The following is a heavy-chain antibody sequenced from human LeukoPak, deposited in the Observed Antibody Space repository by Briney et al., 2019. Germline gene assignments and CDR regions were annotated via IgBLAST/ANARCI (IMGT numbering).Heavy chain of an antibody. V-gene: IGHV3-7*03. CDR3: ARDPYYYDSSGYSP. CDR1: GFTFSSYW. J-gene: IGHJ4*02. D-gene: IGHD3-22*01. Sequence: GGSLRLSCAASGFTFSSYWMHWVRQAPGKGLEWVANIKQDGSEKYYVDSVKGRFTISRDNAKNSLYLQMKSLRAEDTAVYYCARDPYYYDSSGYSPWGQGTLVTVSS. CDR2: IKQDGSEK.